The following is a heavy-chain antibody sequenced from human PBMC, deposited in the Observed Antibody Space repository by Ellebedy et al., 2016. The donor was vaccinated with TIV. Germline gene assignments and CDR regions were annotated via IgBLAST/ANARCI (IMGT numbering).Heavy chain of an antibody. D-gene: IGHD2-2*01. CDR2: INHSGST. CDR3: ARDCSSTSCSFDY. J-gene: IGHJ4*02. Sequence: MPSETLSLTCAVYGGSFSGYYWSWIRQPPGKGLEWIGEINHSGSTNYNPSLKSRVTVSVDTSKNQFSLKLSSVTAADTAVYYCARDCSSTSCSFDYWGQGTLVTVSS. CDR1: GGSFSGYY. V-gene: IGHV4-34*01.